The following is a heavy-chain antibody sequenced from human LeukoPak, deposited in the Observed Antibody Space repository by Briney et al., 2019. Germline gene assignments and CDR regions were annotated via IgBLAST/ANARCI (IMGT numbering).Heavy chain of an antibody. Sequence: GGSLTLSCAASGFTFRSYSMNWVRQAPGKGLEWLSSISSSYIYYADSVKGRFTISRDNAKNSLYLQMDSLRAEDTAVYYCARDRWLQSQRYFGYWGQGILVTVSS. J-gene: IGHJ4*02. CDR3: ARDRWLQSQRYFGY. CDR2: ISSSYI. D-gene: IGHD5-24*01. V-gene: IGHV3-21*03. CDR1: GFTFRSYS.